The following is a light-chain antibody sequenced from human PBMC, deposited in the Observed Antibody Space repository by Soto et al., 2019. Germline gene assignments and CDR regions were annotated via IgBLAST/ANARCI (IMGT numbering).Light chain of an antibody. V-gene: IGKV3-15*01. J-gene: IGKJ1*01. Sequence: IVLSQSLGTLSLNQGERALVSFRASQSIGTYLAWYQQKRGQSPRLLIYDASTRATGIPARFSGSGSGTEFTLTINSLQSDDFAIYYCQQYTDLPRTFGQGTKVDI. CDR1: QSIGTY. CDR2: DAS. CDR3: QQYTDLPRT.